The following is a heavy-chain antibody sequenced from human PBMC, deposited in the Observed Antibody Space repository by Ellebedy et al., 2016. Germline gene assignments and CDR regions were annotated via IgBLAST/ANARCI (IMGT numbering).Heavy chain of an antibody. Sequence: SETLSLTCTVSGGSVSSSFYYWGWIRQPPGKGLEWIGSINYSGSPHYNPPLKIRITLSVHMSRNQFSLQLSSVTAADTAVYYCARAERYYEMLTGYFDYWGQGSLVTVSS. D-gene: IGHD3-9*01. CDR2: INYSGSP. V-gene: IGHV4-39*07. J-gene: IGHJ4*02. CDR3: ARAERYYEMLTGYFDY. CDR1: GGSVSSSFYY.